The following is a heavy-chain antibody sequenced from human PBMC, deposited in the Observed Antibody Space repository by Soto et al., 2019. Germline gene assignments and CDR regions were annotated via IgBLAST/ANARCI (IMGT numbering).Heavy chain of an antibody. CDR1: GFTFSSYA. V-gene: IGHV3-30-3*01. J-gene: IGHJ6*02. Sequence: QVQLVESGGGVVQPGRSLRLSCAASGFTFSSYATHWVRQATGKALEWVAVISYDGSNKYYADSVKGRFTISRDNSKNTLYLQMNSLRAEDTAVYYCAREVYGPRVYYYYGMVVCGQGTTVTVSS. CDR2: ISYDGSNK. D-gene: IGHD3-16*01. CDR3: AREVYGPRVYYYYGMVV.